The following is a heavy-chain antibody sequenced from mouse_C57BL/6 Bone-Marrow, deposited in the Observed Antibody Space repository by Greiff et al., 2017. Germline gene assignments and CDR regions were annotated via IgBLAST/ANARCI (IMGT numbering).Heavy chain of an antibody. CDR2: IDPANGNT. CDR3: ASLSYLHY. V-gene: IGHV14-3*01. CDR1: GFNIKNTY. D-gene: IGHD5-5*01. J-gene: IGHJ4*01. Sequence: VQLQQSVAELVRPGASVKLSCTASGFNIKNTYMPWVKQRPEQGLEWIGRIDPANGNTKYAPKFPGKATITADTSSNTAYLQISSLTSEDTAIYYCASLSYLHYWGQGTSVTVSS.